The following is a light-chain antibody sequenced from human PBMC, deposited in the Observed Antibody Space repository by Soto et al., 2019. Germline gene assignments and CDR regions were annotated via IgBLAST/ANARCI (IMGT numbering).Light chain of an antibody. CDR1: QGISTL. J-gene: IGKJ5*01. CDR3: QRYYDWPTT. V-gene: IGKV3-15*01. Sequence: EIVLTQSPATLSVSPGERATLFCRASQGISTLLAWYRQKPGQAPRLLXXAASTRAAGIPARFSGSGSGTDFTLTTSSLQSEDFAIYYCQRYYDWPTTFGQGTRLEIK. CDR2: AAS.